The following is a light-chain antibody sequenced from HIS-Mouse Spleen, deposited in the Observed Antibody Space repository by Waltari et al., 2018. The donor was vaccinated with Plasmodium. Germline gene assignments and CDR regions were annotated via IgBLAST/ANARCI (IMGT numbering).Light chain of an antibody. CDR1: VLAKKY. CDR2: KDR. V-gene: IGLV3-27*01. CDR3: YSAADNNLV. J-gene: IGLJ3*02. Sequence: SYELTQPSSVSVSPGQTARITCSGDVLAKKYARWFQQKPGQAPVLVIYKDRERPSGIPERFSGSSSGTTVTLTISGAQVEDEADYYCYSAADNNLVFGGGTK.